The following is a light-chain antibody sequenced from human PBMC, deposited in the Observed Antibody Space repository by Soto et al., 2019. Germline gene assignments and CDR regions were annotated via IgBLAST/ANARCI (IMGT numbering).Light chain of an antibody. V-gene: IGLV2-14*02. Sequence: QSVLTQPASVSGSPGQSITISCTGTSSDVGSYNLVSWYQQHPGKAPKLMIYEGSKRPSGVSNRFSGSKSGNTASLTISGLQAEDEAIYYCSSYTTSNTLDVVFGGGTKLTVL. CDR2: EGS. CDR1: SSDVGSYNL. J-gene: IGLJ2*01. CDR3: SSYTTSNTLDVV.